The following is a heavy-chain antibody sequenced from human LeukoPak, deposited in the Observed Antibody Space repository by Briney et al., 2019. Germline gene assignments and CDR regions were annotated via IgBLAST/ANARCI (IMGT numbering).Heavy chain of an antibody. D-gene: IGHD1-14*01. CDR3: ARGVEPLAANTLAY. Sequence: GGSLRLSCAASGFTVITNDMTWVRQAPGKGLEWVSVLYSDGNTKYADSVQGRFTISGDNSKNTLYLEMNSLSPDDTAVYYCARGVEPLAANTLAYWGQGTLVTVSS. CDR1: GFTVITND. CDR2: LYSDGNT. J-gene: IGHJ4*02. V-gene: IGHV3-53*01.